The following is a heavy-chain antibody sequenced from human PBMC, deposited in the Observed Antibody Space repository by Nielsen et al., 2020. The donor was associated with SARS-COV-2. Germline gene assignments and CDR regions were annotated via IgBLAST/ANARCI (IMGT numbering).Heavy chain of an antibody. V-gene: IGHV3-30-3*01. J-gene: IGHJ3*02. CDR2: ISFDGSDE. D-gene: IGHD1-26*01. CDR3: AREDSWELLRTYDALDI. CDR1: GFPFSSFA. Sequence: GGSLRLSFAASGFPFSSFAMHWVRQAPGKGLEWVAVISFDGSDEYSADSVKGRFTISRDNAKNTLYLQMTSLRTEDTAVYYCAREDSWELLRTYDALDIWGQGTMVSVSS.